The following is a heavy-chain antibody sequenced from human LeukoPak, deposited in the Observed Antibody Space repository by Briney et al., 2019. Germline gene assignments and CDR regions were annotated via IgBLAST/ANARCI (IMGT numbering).Heavy chain of an antibody. D-gene: IGHD3-22*01. J-gene: IGHJ4*02. CDR1: GFTFSSYG. CDR2: ISYDGSNK. V-gene: IGHV3-30*18. CDR3: AKDWHDSSGLGDY. Sequence: PGGSLRLSCAASGFTFSSYGMHWVRQAPGKGLEWVAVISYDGSNKYYADSVKGRLTISRDNSKNTLYLQMNSLRAEDTAVYYCAKDWHDSSGLGDYWGQGTLVTVSS.